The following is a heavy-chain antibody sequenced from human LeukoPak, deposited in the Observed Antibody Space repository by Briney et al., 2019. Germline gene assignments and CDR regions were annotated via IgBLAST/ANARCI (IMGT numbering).Heavy chain of an antibody. V-gene: IGHV3-30*03. J-gene: IGHJ2*01. Sequence: GRSLRLSCAASGFTFSSYGMHWVRQAPGKGLEWVTVISYDGSNKYYADSVKGRFTISRDNSKNTLYLQMNSLRAEDTAVYYCARSLYCSGGSCHVDFDLWGRGTLVTVSS. CDR2: ISYDGSNK. CDR3: ARSLYCSGGSCHVDFDL. CDR1: GFTFSSYG. D-gene: IGHD2-15*01.